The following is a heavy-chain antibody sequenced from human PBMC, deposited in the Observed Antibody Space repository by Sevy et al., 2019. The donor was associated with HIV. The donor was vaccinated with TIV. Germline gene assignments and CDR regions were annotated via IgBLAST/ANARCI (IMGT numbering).Heavy chain of an antibody. CDR2: ISYSGNT. J-gene: IGHJ4*02. CDR1: GDSISSSSYY. V-gene: IGHV4-39*01. Sequence: TETLSLTCIVSGDSISSSSYYWGWIRQPPGKGLEWIASISYSGNTYYNPSLKSRTTMSIDTSKNQFFLTLNSVTAPDAAVYCCARSNPYYDFWSGYMTSGYFDFWGPGTLVFVSS. CDR3: ARSNPYYDFWSGYMTSGYFDF. D-gene: IGHD3-3*01.